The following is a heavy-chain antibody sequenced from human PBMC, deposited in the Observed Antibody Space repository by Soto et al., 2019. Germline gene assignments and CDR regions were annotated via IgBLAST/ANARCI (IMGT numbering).Heavy chain of an antibody. CDR2: ISGSGGST. V-gene: IGHV3-23*01. Sequence: VGSLTLSSAAPGFTFSSYAMSWVRQAPGKGLEWVSAISGSGGSTYYADSVKGRFTISRDNSKNTLYLQMNSLRAEDTAVYYCVKDPKWLVRGPNWCDPWGQGTLVTVSS. D-gene: IGHD6-19*01. J-gene: IGHJ5*02. CDR1: GFTFSSYA. CDR3: VKDPKWLVRGPNWCDP.